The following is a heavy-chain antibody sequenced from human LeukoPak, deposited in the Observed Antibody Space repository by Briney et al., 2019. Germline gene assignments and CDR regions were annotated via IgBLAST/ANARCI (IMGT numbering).Heavy chain of an antibody. CDR1: GGTFSSYA. D-gene: IGHD5-12*01. CDR3: ARSRYSGYASHIYMDV. J-gene: IGHJ6*03. CDR2: IIPILGIA. V-gene: IGHV1-69*04. Sequence: SVKVSCKASGGTFSSYAISWVRQAPGQGLEWMGRIIPILGIANYAQKFQGRVTITADKSTSTAYMELSSLRSEDTAVYYCARSRYSGYASHIYMDVWGKGTTVTVSS.